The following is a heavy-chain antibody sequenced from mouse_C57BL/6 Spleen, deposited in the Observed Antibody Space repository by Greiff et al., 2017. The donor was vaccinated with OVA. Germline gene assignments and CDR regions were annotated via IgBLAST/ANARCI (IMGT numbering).Heavy chain of an antibody. Sequence: EVKVEESGEGLVKPGGSLKLSCAASGFTFSSYAMSWVRQTPEKRLEWVAYISSGGDYIYYADTVKGRFTISRDNARNTLYLQMSSLKSEDTAMYYCTRVGADLFAYWGQGTLVTVSA. D-gene: IGHD3-1*01. CDR1: GFTFSSYA. CDR3: TRVGADLFAY. J-gene: IGHJ3*01. V-gene: IGHV5-9-1*02. CDR2: ISSGGDYI.